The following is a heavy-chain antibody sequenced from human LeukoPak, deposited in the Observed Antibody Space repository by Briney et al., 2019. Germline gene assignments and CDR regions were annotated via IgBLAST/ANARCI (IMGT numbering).Heavy chain of an antibody. D-gene: IGHD3-3*01. Sequence: GASVKVSCKASGYTFTDYYMHWVQQAPGKGLEWMGRVDPEDGETIYAEKFQGRVTITADTSTDTAYVELSSLRSEDTAVYYCATVGRTIFGVVPMDVWGKGTTVTVSS. V-gene: IGHV1-69-2*01. J-gene: IGHJ6*04. CDR3: ATVGRTIFGVVPMDV. CDR2: VDPEDGET. CDR1: GYTFTDYY.